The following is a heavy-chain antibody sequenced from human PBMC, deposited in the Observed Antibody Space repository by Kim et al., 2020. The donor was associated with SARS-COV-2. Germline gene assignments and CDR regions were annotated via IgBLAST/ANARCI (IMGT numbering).Heavy chain of an antibody. CDR2: ISSSSSYI. J-gene: IGHJ4*02. D-gene: IGHD4-17*01. CDR1: GFTFSSYS. Sequence: GGSLRLSCAASGFTFSSYSMNWVRQAPGKGLEWVSSISSSSSYIYYADSVKGRFTISRDNAKNSLYLQMNSLRAEDTAVYYCEREIHDYGDPVGDYWGQGTLVTVSS. CDR3: EREIHDYGDPVGDY. V-gene: IGHV3-21*01.